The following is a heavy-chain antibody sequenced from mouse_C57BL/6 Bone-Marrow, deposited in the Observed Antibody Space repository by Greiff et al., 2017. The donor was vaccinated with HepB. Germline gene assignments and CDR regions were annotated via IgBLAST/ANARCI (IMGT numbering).Heavy chain of an antibody. CDR1: GFNINDYY. J-gene: IGHJ3*01. V-gene: IGHV14-2*01. CDR2: INPDNGET. CDR3: AREDYYGIAY. D-gene: IGHD1-1*02. Sequence: VQLQQSGAELVKPGASVKLSCTASGFNINDYYMHWVKQRTEQGLEWIGRINPDNGETKYAPTFQGQTTITTDTSSNTPYLQLTSLTSEDTAIYYCAREDYYGIAYWGQGTLVTVSA.